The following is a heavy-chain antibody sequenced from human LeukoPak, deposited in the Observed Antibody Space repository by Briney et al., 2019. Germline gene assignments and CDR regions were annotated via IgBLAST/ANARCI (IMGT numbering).Heavy chain of an antibody. CDR3: ARERAAITIFGLNY. CDR2: VWSDGSNK. D-gene: IGHD3-3*01. J-gene: IGHJ4*02. CDR1: GVTFRSYG. Sequence: GGSLRLSCAASGVTFRSYGLHWVRQAPGKGLEWVAVVWSDGSNKFYADSVKGRFTISRDDSKHTLYLQMNSLRAEDTAVYYCARERAAITIFGLNYWGQGTLVTVSS. V-gene: IGHV3-33*01.